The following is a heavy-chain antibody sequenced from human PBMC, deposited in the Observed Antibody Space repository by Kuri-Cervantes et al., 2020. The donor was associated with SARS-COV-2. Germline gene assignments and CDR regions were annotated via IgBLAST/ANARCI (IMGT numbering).Heavy chain of an antibody. V-gene: IGHV3-30-3*01. CDR3: ARGGYSSSWYSDY. CDR1: GFTFSRYA. J-gene: IGHJ4*02. Sequence: GGSLRLTCAASGFTFSRYAMHWVRQAPGKGLEWVAVISYDGSNKDYTASGKGRFTISIDNSQNTLYLQMNSLRAEDTAVYYCARGGYSSSWYSDYWGQGTLVTVSS. D-gene: IGHD6-13*01. CDR2: ISYDGSNK.